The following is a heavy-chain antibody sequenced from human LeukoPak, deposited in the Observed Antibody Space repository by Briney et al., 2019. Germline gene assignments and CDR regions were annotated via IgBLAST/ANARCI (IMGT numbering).Heavy chain of an antibody. D-gene: IGHD2-15*01. CDR2: IYYSGRT. V-gene: IGHV4-39*02. CDR3: AREDSLARGWFDP. Sequence: SETLSLTCGVSGYSISTTSHHWGWIRQPPGGGLEWIGSIYYSGRTYYNPSLKSRVTISVDTSKNQFSLTLSSVTAADTAVYYCAREDSLARGWFDPWGQGTLVTVSS. CDR1: GYSISTTSHH. J-gene: IGHJ5*02.